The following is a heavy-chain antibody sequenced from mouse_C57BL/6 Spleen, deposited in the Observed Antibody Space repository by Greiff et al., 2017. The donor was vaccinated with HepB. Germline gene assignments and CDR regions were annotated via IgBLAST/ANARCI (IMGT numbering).Heavy chain of an antibody. Sequence: EVKLMESGGGLVQPGGSLKLSCAASGFTFSDYGMAWVRQAPRKGPEWVAFISNLAYSIYYADTVTGRFTISRENAKNTLYLEMSSLRSEDTAMYYCARLGDYLDYWGQGTTLTVSS. CDR3: ARLGDYLDY. J-gene: IGHJ2*01. V-gene: IGHV5-15*01. CDR1: GFTFSDYG. CDR2: ISNLAYSI.